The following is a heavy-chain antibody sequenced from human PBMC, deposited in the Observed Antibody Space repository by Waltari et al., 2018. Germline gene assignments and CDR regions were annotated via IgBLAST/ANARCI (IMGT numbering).Heavy chain of an antibody. CDR3: ARLSNSSGWYGMDV. Sequence: QVQLQQWGAGPLKPSETLSLTCAVYGGSFSGYYWSWIRQPPGKGLEWIGEINHSGSTNYNPSLKSRVTISVDTSKNQFSLKLSSVTAADTAVYYCARLSNSSGWYGMDVWGQGTTVTVSS. J-gene: IGHJ6*02. V-gene: IGHV4-34*01. CDR2: INHSGST. CDR1: GGSFSGYY. D-gene: IGHD6-19*01.